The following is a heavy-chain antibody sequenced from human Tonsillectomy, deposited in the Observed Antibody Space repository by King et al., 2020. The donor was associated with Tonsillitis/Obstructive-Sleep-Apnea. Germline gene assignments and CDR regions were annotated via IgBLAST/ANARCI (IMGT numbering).Heavy chain of an antibody. CDR1: GFTFTNAW. CDR2: AKSKTEGGAI. Sequence: VQLVESGGGLVNPGESLRLSCAASGFTFTNAWMNWARQAPGRGLEWVGRAKSKTEGGAIHYAAPVKGRFTISRDDLRDMVYLQMNSLKTEDTAVYYCTAGPYWGQGTLVTVSS. CDR3: TAGPY. J-gene: IGHJ4*02. V-gene: IGHV3-15*01.